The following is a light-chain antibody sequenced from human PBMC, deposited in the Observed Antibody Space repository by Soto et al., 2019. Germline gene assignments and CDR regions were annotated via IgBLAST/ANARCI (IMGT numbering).Light chain of an antibody. CDR2: AAS. Sequence: DIQMTQSPSSLSASVGDRVTITCRASETINGFLNWYQQRPGEAPNLLVYAASTLQGGVPSRFSGSGSGTDFTLNISSLQPEDFATYYCQQSYSTPPTFGQGTKVEV. J-gene: IGKJ1*01. V-gene: IGKV1-39*01. CDR3: QQSYSTPPT. CDR1: ETINGF.